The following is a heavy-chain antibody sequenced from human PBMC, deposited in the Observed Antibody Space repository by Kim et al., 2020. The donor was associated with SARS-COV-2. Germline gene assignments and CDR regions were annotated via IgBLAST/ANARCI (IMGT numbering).Heavy chain of an antibody. V-gene: IGHV3-48*02. CDR3: ARVLPLRGMDV. D-gene: IGHD5-12*01. Sequence: GGSLRLSCAASGFDFSDYGMNWVRQAPGKGLEWVSYIDESNRSRYEDSLKGRFIISRDNAKKSLFLQMSSLKDEDTAIYYCARVLPLRGMDVWGQGTTVT. CDR2: IDESNRS. J-gene: IGHJ6*02. CDR1: GFDFSDYG.